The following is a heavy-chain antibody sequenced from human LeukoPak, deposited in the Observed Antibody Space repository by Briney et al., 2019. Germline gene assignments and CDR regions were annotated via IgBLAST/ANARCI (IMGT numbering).Heavy chain of an antibody. Sequence: ASVKVSCKVSGYTLTELSMHWVRQAPGKGLEWMGGFDPEDGETIYAQKFQGRVTMTEDTSTDTAYMELSSLRSEDTAVYYCATCRYCSGGSCYCYFDYWGQGTLVTVSS. D-gene: IGHD2-15*01. CDR2: FDPEDGET. CDR1: GYTLTELS. CDR3: ATCRYCSGGSCYCYFDY. J-gene: IGHJ4*02. V-gene: IGHV1-24*01.